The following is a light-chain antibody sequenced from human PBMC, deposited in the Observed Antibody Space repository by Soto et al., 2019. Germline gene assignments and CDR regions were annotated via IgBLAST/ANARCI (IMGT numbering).Light chain of an antibody. CDR2: DAS. J-gene: IGKJ5*01. CDR3: QQRSNWPPL. V-gene: IGKV3-11*01. CDR1: QSVSSY. Sequence: EIVLTQSPATLSLSPGERATLSCRASQSVSSYLAWYQQKPGQAPRLLIYDASNRATVIPARFSGSGSGTDFTLTISRLEPEDFAVYYCQQRSNWPPLFGQGTRLEIK.